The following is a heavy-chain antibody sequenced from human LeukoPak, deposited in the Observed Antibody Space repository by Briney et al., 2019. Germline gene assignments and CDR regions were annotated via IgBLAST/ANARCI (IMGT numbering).Heavy chain of an antibody. CDR1: GFTFDDYG. Sequence: PGGSLRLSCAASGFTFDDYGMSWVRQAPGKGLEWVSGINWNGGSTGYADSVKGRFTISRDNAKNSLYLQMNSLRAEDTALYYCARESSGSYARLFDYWGQGTLVTVSS. D-gene: IGHD1-26*01. CDR2: INWNGGST. J-gene: IGHJ4*02. V-gene: IGHV3-20*04. CDR3: ARESSGSYARLFDY.